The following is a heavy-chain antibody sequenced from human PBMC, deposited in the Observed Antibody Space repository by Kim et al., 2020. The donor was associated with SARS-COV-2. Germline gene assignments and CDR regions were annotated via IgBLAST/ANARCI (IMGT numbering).Heavy chain of an antibody. V-gene: IGHV1-18*01. CDR3: ARDADSSGYYYYYYYGMDV. CDR2: ISAYNGNT. D-gene: IGHD3-22*01. Sequence: ASVKVSCKASGYTFTSYGISWVRQAPGQGLEWMGWISAYNGNTNYAQKLQGRVTMTTDTSTSTAYMELRSLRSDDTAVYYCARDADSSGYYYYYYYGMDVWGQGTTVTVSS. J-gene: IGHJ6*02. CDR1: GYTFTSYG.